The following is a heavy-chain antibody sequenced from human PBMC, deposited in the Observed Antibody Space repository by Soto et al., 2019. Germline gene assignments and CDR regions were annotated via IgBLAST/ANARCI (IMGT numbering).Heavy chain of an antibody. CDR1: GFTFSSYG. V-gene: IGHV3-33*01. CDR3: TTDSYITIITVRFDY. D-gene: IGHD3-22*01. CDR2: IWYDGSNK. J-gene: IGHJ4*01. Sequence: PGGSLRLSCAASGFTFSSYGMHWVRQAPGKGLEWVAVIWYDGSNKYYADSVKGRLTISRDNSKNTLYLQMNSLRAEDTGVYYCTTDSYITIITVRFDYWGHGTLVTVSS.